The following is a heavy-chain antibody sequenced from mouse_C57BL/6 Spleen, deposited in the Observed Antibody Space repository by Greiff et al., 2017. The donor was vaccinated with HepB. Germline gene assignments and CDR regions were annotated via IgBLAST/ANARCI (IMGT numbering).Heavy chain of an antibody. CDR1: GYTFTDYE. V-gene: IGHV1-15*01. J-gene: IGHJ3*01. Sequence: VQLQQSGAELVRPGASVTLSCKASGYTFTDYEMHWVKQTPVHGLEWIGAIDPETGGTAYNQKFKGKAILTADKSSSTAYMELRSLTSEDSAVYYCTRSRYSNYVWFAYWGQGTLVTVSA. CDR3: TRSRYSNYVWFAY. CDR2: IDPETGGT. D-gene: IGHD2-5*01.